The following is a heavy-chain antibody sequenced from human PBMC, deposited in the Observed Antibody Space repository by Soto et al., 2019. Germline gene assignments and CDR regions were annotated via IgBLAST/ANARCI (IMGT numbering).Heavy chain of an antibody. CDR3: ARVPPASVGATSPDS. Sequence: EVQLVESGGGLVQPGGSLRLSCSASGFTFSAYWMSWVRQAPGKGPEWVANIKHDGGEKYYVDSVRGRFTISRDNAKNSLSLQMNSLTGVDTAVYFCARVPPASVGATSPDSWGQGTLVTVSS. V-gene: IGHV3-7*05. J-gene: IGHJ4*02. CDR2: IKHDGGEK. D-gene: IGHD1-26*01. CDR1: GFTFSAYW.